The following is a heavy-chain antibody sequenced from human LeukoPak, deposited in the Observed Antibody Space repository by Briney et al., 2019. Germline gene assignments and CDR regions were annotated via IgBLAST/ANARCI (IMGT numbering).Heavy chain of an antibody. V-gene: IGHV3-20*04. Sequence: GGSLRLSCAASGFTFEDYGMSWVRQAHGKGLEWVSAINWNGGSRGYADSVKGRFTIYRDNAKNSLYLQINSLRAEDTALYYCARRGYCSGGSCYFYYYYYMDVWGKGTTVTVSS. CDR1: GFTFEDYG. D-gene: IGHD2-15*01. J-gene: IGHJ6*03. CDR3: ARRGYCSGGSCYFYYYYYMDV. CDR2: INWNGGSR.